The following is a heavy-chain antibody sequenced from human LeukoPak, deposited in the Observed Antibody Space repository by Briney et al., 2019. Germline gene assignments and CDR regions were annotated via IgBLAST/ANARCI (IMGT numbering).Heavy chain of an antibody. CDR1: GLTFSSHD. J-gene: IGHJ3*02. CDR3: VLGAYWNDDKNAFHI. Sequence: GSLRLSCAASGLTFSSHDMHWVRQAAGKGLEWVSSIGATGDTYYIDSVKGRFTISRENAKKSLYLQVSSLRVEDTAVYFCVLGAYWNDDKNAFHIWGPGTMVTVSS. V-gene: IGHV3-13*01. CDR2: IGATGDT. D-gene: IGHD1-1*01.